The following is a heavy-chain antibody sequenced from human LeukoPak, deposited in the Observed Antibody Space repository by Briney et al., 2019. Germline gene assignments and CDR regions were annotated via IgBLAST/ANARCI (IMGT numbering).Heavy chain of an antibody. D-gene: IGHD1-26*01. CDR1: GYTFTGYY. J-gene: IGHJ3*02. V-gene: IGHV1-2*02. CDR2: INPDSGGA. CDR3: ARGRWEPDAFDI. Sequence: ASVKVSCKASGYTFTGYYMHWVRQAPGQGLEWMGWINPDSGGANYAQKFQGRVTMTRDTSISTAYMELSRLRSDDTAVYYCARGRWEPDAFDIWGQGTMVTVSS.